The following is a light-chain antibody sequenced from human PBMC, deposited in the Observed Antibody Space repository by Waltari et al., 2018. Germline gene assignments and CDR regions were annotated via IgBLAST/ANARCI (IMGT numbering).Light chain of an antibody. CDR3: SSYTNTNAV. J-gene: IGLJ2*01. CDR2: DAT. V-gene: IGLV2-14*03. CDR1: SSVVGTYKF. Sequence: QSALTQPASVSGSPGQSITISCTGTSSVVGTYKFVSWYQQHPGKAPKLIIYDATNRPSGISNRFSGSKSDNTASLTISGLQAEDEADYYCSSYTNTNAVFGGGTKLTVL.